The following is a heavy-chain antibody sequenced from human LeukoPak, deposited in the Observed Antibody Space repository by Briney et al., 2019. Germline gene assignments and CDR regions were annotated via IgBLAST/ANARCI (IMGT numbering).Heavy chain of an antibody. V-gene: IGHV3-9*01. CDR3: AKDKGYGYSSGWYFDY. CDR2: ISWNSGSI. J-gene: IGHJ4*02. Sequence: GGSLRLSCAASGFTFDDYAMHWVRQAPGKGLEWVSGISWNSGSIGYADSVKGRFTISRDNAKNSLYLQMNSLRAEDTALYYCAKDKGYGYSSGWYFDYWGQGTLVTVSS. D-gene: IGHD6-19*01. CDR1: GFTFDDYA.